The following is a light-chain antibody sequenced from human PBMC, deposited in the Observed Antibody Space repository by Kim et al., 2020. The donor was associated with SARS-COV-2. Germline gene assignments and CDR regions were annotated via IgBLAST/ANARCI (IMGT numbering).Light chain of an antibody. V-gene: IGKV4-1*01. Sequence: DIVMTQSPDSLAVSLGERATINCKSSQSVLYSSNNKNYLAWYQQKPGQPPKLLIYWASTRESGVPDRLSGSGSGTEFTLTISSLQAEDVAVYYCQHWWAFGQGTKVDIK. J-gene: IGKJ1*01. CDR2: WAS. CDR3: QHWWA. CDR1: QSVLYSSNNKNY.